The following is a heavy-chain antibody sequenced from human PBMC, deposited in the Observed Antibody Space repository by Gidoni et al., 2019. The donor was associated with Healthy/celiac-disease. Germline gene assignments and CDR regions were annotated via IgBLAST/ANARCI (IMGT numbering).Heavy chain of an antibody. J-gene: IGHJ4*02. Sequence: EVQLVESGGGLVQPGRSLRLSCAASGFTFDDYAMHWVRHAPGKGLEWVSGISWNSGSIGYADSVKGRFTISRDNAKNSLYLQMNSLRAEDTALYYCATTDAWGTVTTGLSYWGQGTLVTVSS. D-gene: IGHD4-17*01. CDR2: ISWNSGSI. V-gene: IGHV3-9*01. CDR1: GFTFDDYA. CDR3: ATTDAWGTVTTGLSY.